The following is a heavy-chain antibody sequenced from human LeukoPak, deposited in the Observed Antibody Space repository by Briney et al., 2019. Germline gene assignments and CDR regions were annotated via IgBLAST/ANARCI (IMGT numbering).Heavy chain of an antibody. Sequence: GGSLRLSCAASGFTFSSYGMHWVRQAPGKGLEWVAFIRYDGSNKYYADSVKGRFTISGDNSKNTLYLQMNSLRAEDTAVYYCANLGYCSGGSCYRRYYYMDVWGKGTTVTISS. V-gene: IGHV3-30*02. CDR1: GFTFSSYG. CDR3: ANLGYCSGGSCYRRYYYMDV. J-gene: IGHJ6*03. CDR2: IRYDGSNK. D-gene: IGHD2-15*01.